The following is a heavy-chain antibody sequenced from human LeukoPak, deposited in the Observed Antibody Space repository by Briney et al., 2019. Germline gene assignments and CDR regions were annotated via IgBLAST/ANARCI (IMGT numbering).Heavy chain of an antibody. Sequence: GGSLRPSCAASGFTFSSDEMNWVRQAPGKGLEWVSYISSIGSTTYYADSVKGRFTISRDNSKNTLYLQMNSLRAEDTAVYYCAKVHDFWSGYYYYYMDVWGKGTTVTVSS. CDR1: GFTFSSDE. J-gene: IGHJ6*03. D-gene: IGHD3-3*01. V-gene: IGHV3-48*03. CDR3: AKVHDFWSGYYYYYMDV. CDR2: ISSIGSTT.